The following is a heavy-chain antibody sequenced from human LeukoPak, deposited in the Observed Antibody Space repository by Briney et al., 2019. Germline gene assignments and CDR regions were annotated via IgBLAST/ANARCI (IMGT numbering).Heavy chain of an antibody. D-gene: IGHD6-13*01. CDR2: IYYSGST. Sequence: SETLSLTCTVSGGSISSYYWSWIRQPPGKGLEWIGYIYYSGSTNYNPSLKSRVTISVDTSKNQFSLKLSSVIAADTAVYYCARGVAAAGIPHWGQGTLVTVSS. V-gene: IGHV4-59*12. J-gene: IGHJ4*02. CDR3: ARGVAAAGIPH. CDR1: GGSISSYY.